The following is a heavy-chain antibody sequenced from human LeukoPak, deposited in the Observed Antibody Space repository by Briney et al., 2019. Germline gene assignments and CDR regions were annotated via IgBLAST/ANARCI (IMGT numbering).Heavy chain of an antibody. CDR3: ARAITMVRGVIITPLGY. CDR2: INPNSGGT. J-gene: IGHJ4*02. CDR1: AYTFTGYY. V-gene: IGHV1-2*02. D-gene: IGHD3-10*01. Sequence: GASVTVSCKASAYTFTGYYMHWVRQAPGQGLEWMGWINPNSGGTDYAQKFRGRVTMTRDMSISTAYMELRRLRSDDTAVYYCARAITMVRGVIITPLGYWGQGTLVTVSS.